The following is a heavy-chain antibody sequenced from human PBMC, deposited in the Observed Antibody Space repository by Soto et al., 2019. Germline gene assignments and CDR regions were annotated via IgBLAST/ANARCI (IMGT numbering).Heavy chain of an antibody. J-gene: IGHJ4*02. Sequence: EVQLVESGGGLVQPGGSLRLSCAASGFTVNSNYMSWVRQAPGKGLEWVSVIYSDGSTNYADSMKGRFIISRDNSNNTLYFQMNSLRAEDTAVYYCATLTKYDILTGFYPCWGQGTLVTVSS. CDR2: IYSDGST. V-gene: IGHV3-66*01. D-gene: IGHD3-9*01. CDR1: GFTVNSNY. CDR3: ATLTKYDILTGFYPC.